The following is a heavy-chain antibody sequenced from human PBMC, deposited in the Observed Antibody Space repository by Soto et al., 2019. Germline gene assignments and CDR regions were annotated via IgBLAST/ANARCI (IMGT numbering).Heavy chain of an antibody. Sequence: EVQLVESGGGLIQHGGSLRLSCVASGFTVNYYWMHWVRQAPGKGLVWVSRIQSDGSSPDYVDSVKGRFTISRDNAKNTLYLQMNNLRAEDSAVYYCARGGDPDYWGQGTLVTVSS. J-gene: IGHJ4*02. D-gene: IGHD2-21*02. CDR3: ARGGDPDY. CDR2: IQSDGSSP. V-gene: IGHV3-74*01. CDR1: GFTVNYYW.